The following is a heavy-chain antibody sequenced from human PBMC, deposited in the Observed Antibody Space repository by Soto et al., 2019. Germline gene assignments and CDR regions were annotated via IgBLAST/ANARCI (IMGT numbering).Heavy chain of an antibody. D-gene: IGHD6-19*01. Sequence: PGGSLRLSCAASGFTFSSYAMSWVRQAPGKGLEWVSGITSSGGTTDYADSVKGRFTISRDNSKNTLYLQMNSLRAEDTAVYYCAKDRCGSGWCYFDFWGQGTLVTVSS. CDR3: AKDRCGSGWCYFDF. V-gene: IGHV3-23*01. J-gene: IGHJ4*02. CDR2: ITSSGGTT. CDR1: GFTFSSYA.